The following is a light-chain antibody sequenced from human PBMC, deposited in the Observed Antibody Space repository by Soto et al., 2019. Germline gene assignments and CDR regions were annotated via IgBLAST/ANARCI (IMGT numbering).Light chain of an antibody. J-gene: IGLJ2*01. CDR1: SSNIGNND. CDR3: TAWDATLSGVE. CDR2: RNT. Sequence: QTVVTQPPSASGTTGQRVTISCSGSSSNIGNNDVYWYQQLPGTAPKLLIYRNTQRPSGIPDRFSGSKSGTSASLAISGLRSEDEADYYCTAWDATLSGVEFGGGTKLPVL. V-gene: IGLV1-47*01.